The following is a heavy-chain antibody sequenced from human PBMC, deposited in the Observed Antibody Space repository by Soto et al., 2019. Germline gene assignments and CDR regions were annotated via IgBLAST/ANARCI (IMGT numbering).Heavy chain of an antibody. D-gene: IGHD3-10*01. Sequence: SDTLCLTCTVSGGSISSFVYYWSWIRQHPGKGLEWIGYIYYSGSTYYNPSLKSRVTISVDTSKNQFSLKLSSVTAADTAVYYCARDLEVRGGRWLDPWGQGTLVTVSS. CDR2: IYYSGST. J-gene: IGHJ5*02. CDR1: GGSISSFVYY. CDR3: ARDLEVRGGRWLDP. V-gene: IGHV4-31*03.